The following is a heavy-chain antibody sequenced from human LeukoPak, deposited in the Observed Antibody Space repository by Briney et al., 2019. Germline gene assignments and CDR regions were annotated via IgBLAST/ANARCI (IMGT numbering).Heavy chain of an antibody. CDR3: ARVRSAYCGGDCHHIDY. CDR2: IYYSGST. D-gene: IGHD2-21*02. CDR1: GGSISSGDYY. J-gene: IGHJ4*02. V-gene: IGHV4-30-4*01. Sequence: PSETLSLTCTVSGGSISSGDYYWRWVRQPPGKGLEWIGYIYYSGSTYYNPSLKSLVTISVDTSKNQFSLKLSSVTAADTAVYYCARVRSAYCGGDCHHIDYWGQGTLVTVSS.